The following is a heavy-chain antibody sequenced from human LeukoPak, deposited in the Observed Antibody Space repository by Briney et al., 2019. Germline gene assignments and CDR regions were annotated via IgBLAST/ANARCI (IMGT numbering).Heavy chain of an antibody. CDR2: INPNSGGT. J-gene: IGHJ4*02. Sequence: ASVKVSCKASGYTFTGYYMHWVRQAPGQGLEWMGRINPNSGGTNYAQKFQGRVTMTRDTSISTAYMELSRLRFDDTAVYYCAREYYYDSSGYYSKKYYFDYWGQGTLVTVSS. CDR3: AREYYYDSSGYYSKKYYFDY. CDR1: GYTFTGYY. D-gene: IGHD3-22*01. V-gene: IGHV1-2*06.